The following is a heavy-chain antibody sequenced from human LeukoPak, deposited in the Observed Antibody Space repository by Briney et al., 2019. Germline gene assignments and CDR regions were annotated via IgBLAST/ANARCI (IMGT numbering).Heavy chain of an antibody. CDR2: NSDGRRT. CDR3: AKGGGYSHKPLDY. D-gene: IGHD3-22*01. CDR1: GFTFSSYW. J-gene: IGHJ4*02. Sequence: GGSLRLSCAASGFTFSSYWLHWVRQAPGKGLLWVSRNSDGRRTNYADSAKGGCTISRDNAKNTLYMQMNSLRAEDTAVYYCAKGGGYSHKPLDYWGQGTLVSVSS. V-gene: IGHV3-74*01.